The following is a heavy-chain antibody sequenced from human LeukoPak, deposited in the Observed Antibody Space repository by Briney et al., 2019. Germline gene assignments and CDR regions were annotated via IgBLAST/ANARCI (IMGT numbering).Heavy chain of an antibody. Sequence: GSLRLSCAASGFTFSSYAMHWVRQAPGKGLEWVSYISSSSNTIYYTDSVKGRFTISRDNAKNSLYLQMNSLRDEDTAVYYCARGYTYGHDYWGQGTLVTVSS. V-gene: IGHV3-48*02. CDR1: GFTFSSYA. J-gene: IGHJ4*02. CDR2: ISSSSNTI. CDR3: ARGYTYGHDY. D-gene: IGHD5-18*01.